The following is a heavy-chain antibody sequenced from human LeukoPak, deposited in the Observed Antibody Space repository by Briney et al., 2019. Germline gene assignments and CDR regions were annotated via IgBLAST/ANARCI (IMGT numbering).Heavy chain of an antibody. CDR3: ARAGYGSGSPYYGMDV. J-gene: IGHJ6*02. CDR2: IGTAGDT. CDR1: GSTFSSYG. Sequence: GGALRLSCAASGSTFSSYGLHWVRQVTGKGLEWVSAIGTAGDTYYPGSVKGRFTISRENAKNSLYLQMNSLRVGDTAVYYCARAGYGSGSPYYGMDVWGPGTTVTVSS. D-gene: IGHD3-10*01. V-gene: IGHV3-13*01.